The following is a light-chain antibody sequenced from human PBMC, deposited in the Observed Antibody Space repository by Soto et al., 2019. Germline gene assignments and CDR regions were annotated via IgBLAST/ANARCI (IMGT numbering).Light chain of an antibody. CDR3: QQDSSYSVT. Sequence: DIQMTQSPSTLSASVGDRVTITCRASQSISSWLAWYQQKAGKAPKLLIYQASSLESGVPSRFSGSGSETEFSLTISSLQPDDISTYYCQQDSSYSVTFGGGTKVEIK. V-gene: IGKV1-5*03. CDR1: QSISSW. CDR2: QAS. J-gene: IGKJ4*01.